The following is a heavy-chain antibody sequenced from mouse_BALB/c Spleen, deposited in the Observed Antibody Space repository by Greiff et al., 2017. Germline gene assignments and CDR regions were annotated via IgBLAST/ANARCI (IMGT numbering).Heavy chain of an antibody. D-gene: IGHD2-4*01. CDR3: ARGGYDYEGYWYFDV. CDR1: GFTFSSYA. V-gene: IGHV5-9-3*01. J-gene: IGHJ1*01. CDR2: ISSGGSYT. Sequence: EVKLVESGGGLVKPGGSLKLSCAASGFTFSSYAMSWVRQTPEKRLEWVATISSGGSYTYYPDSVKGRFTISRDNAKNTLYLQMSSLRSEDTAMYYCARGGYDYEGYWYFDVWGAGTTVTVSS.